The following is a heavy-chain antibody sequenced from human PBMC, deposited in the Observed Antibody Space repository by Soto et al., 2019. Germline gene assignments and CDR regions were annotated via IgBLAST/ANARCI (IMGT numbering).Heavy chain of an antibody. CDR3: DRVPDY. CDR1: GGSISSGGYS. CDR2: MYHSGST. V-gene: IGHV4-30-2*01. D-gene: IGHD2-2*01. Sequence: SETLSLTCAVSGGSISSGGYSWSWIRQPPGKGLEWIGYMYHSGSTYYNPSLKSRVTISIDRSKNQFSLKLSSVTAADTAVYYCDRVPDYWGQGTLVNVSS. J-gene: IGHJ4*02.